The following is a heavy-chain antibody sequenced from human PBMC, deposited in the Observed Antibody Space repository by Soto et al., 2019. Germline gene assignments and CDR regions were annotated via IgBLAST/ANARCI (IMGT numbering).Heavy chain of an antibody. J-gene: IGHJ3*02. D-gene: IGHD3-22*01. Sequence: QVQLQESGPGLVKPSQTLSLTCTVSGGSISSGGYYWSWIRQHPGKGLEWIGYIYYSGSTYYNPSLKSRVTISVDTSKNQFSLKLSSVTAADTAVYYCAREETMIVVRARGAFDIWGQGTMVTVSS. CDR2: IYYSGST. CDR1: GGSISSGGYY. V-gene: IGHV4-31*03. CDR3: AREETMIVVRARGAFDI.